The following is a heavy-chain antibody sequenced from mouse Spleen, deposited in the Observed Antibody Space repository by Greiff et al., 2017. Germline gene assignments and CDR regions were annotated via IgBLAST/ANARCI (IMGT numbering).Heavy chain of an antibody. CDR3: AKNSGSSYDYAMDY. CDR1: GFSLTSYG. CDR2: IWRGGST. V-gene: IGHV2-5*01. Sequence: VQLQQSGPGLVQPSQSLSITCTVSGFSLTSYGVHWVRQSPGKGLEWLGVIWRGGSTDYNAAFMSRLSITKDNSKSQVFFKMNSLQADDTAIYYCAKNSGSSYDYAMDYWGQGTSVTVSS. J-gene: IGHJ4*01. D-gene: IGHD1-1*01.